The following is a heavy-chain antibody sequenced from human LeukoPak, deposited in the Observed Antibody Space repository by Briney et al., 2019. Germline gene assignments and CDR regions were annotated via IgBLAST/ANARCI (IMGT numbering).Heavy chain of an antibody. Sequence: ASVKVSCKASGYTFTAHYMHWVRQAPGQGLEWMGRINPSSGDTEYGQRFQGRVTLTRDTSSSTANMGLRGLRSDDTAVYYCARDPGYSYAFDIWGQGTVVIVSS. D-gene: IGHD2-21*01. V-gene: IGHV1-2*06. J-gene: IGHJ3*02. CDR3: ARDPGYSYAFDI. CDR1: GYTFTAHY. CDR2: INPSSGDT.